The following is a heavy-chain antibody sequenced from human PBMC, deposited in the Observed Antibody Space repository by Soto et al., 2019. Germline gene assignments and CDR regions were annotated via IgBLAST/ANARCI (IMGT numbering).Heavy chain of an antibody. CDR3: AKDRSVAGHYYYYGMDV. Sequence: GSLRLSCAASGFTFSSYAMSWVRQAPGKGLEWVSAISGSGGSTYYADSVKGRFTISRDNSKNTLYLQMNSLRAEDTAVYYCAKDRSVAGHYYYYGMDVWGQGTTVTVSS. D-gene: IGHD6-19*01. CDR2: ISGSGGST. CDR1: GFTFSSYA. V-gene: IGHV3-23*01. J-gene: IGHJ6*02.